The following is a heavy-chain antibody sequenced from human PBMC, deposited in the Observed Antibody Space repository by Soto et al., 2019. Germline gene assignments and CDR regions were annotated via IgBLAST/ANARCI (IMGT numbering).Heavy chain of an antibody. D-gene: IGHD2-15*01. Sequence: QVQLQQWGAGLLKPSETLSLTCALYGGSFDGYHWSWVRQSPGKELEWIGEINHSGGTNYNPSLKSRVTISIDTSKNQFSLKLSSVTAADTDVYYCASVADYWGQGILVTVAA. CDR1: GGSFDGYH. V-gene: IGHV4-34*01. J-gene: IGHJ4*02. CDR2: INHSGGT. CDR3: ASVADY.